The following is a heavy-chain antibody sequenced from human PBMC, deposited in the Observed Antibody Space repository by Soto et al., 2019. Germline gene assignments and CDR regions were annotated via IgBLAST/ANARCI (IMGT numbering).Heavy chain of an antibody. CDR3: ARVEVSSWYFDL. V-gene: IGHV4-59*01. CDR1: GVSIRSY. Sequence: LSLTCSVSGVSIRSYWSWIRQAPGKGLEWIGYIHDTGNTKYNPSLESRVTMSVDTSNNQFYLNLNSVTAADTAVYYCARVEVSSWYFDLWGRGSLVTVSS. J-gene: IGHJ2*01. CDR2: IHDTGNT.